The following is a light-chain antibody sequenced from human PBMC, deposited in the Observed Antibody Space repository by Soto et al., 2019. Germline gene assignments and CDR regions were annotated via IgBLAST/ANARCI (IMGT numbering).Light chain of an antibody. CDR1: SSNIGAGYD. CDR3: QSYDTSLSGVI. Sequence: QAVVTQTPSVSGAPGQKITMSCTGSSSNIGAGYDVHWYQQVPGAAPSLLIYADNNRPSGVPDRFSASKSGTSASLAITGLQGEDEANYYCQSYDTSLSGVIFGAGTKVTVL. CDR2: ADN. V-gene: IGLV1-40*01. J-gene: IGLJ2*01.